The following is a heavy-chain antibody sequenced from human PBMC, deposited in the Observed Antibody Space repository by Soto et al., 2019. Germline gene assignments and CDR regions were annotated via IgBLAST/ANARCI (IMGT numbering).Heavy chain of an antibody. Sequence: QIQLVESGGGVVQPGRSLRLSCTASGFTFSRNGMHWVRQAPGKGLEWVAVISHDRRNIYYADSVKGRFTISRDNSKNTQYLQMDSLTAEDTAVYFCAKDRDRSWSVDEGGHGTLVTVSS. CDR2: ISHDRRNI. CDR1: GFTFSRNG. D-gene: IGHD6-13*01. V-gene: IGHV3-30*18. CDR3: AKDRDRSWSVDE. J-gene: IGHJ4*01.